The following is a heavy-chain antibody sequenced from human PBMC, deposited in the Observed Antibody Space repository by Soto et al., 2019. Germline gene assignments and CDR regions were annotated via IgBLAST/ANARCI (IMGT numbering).Heavy chain of an antibody. Sequence: GGSLRLSCAASGFTFSSYAMSWVRQAPGKGLEWVSAISGSGGSTYYADSVKGRFTISRDNSKNTLYLQMNSLRAEDTAVYYCAKEMGSSGWYGPYYFDYWGQGTLVTVSS. J-gene: IGHJ4*02. CDR3: AKEMGSSGWYGPYYFDY. CDR2: ISGSGGST. CDR1: GFTFSSYA. V-gene: IGHV3-23*01. D-gene: IGHD6-19*01.